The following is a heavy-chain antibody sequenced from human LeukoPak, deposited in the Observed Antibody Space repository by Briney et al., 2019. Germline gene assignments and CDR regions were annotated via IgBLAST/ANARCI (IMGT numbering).Heavy chain of an antibody. CDR1: GGSISSGSYF. Sequence: SETLSLTCTVSGGSISSGSYFWSWIRQPAGKGLEWIGRINTSGSTNYNPSLKSRITMSVDTSKNQFSLKLNSVTAAETAVYYCARLNLPATAGAFDIWGQGTMVTVSS. V-gene: IGHV4-61*02. D-gene: IGHD2-2*01. CDR3: ARLNLPATAGAFDI. J-gene: IGHJ3*02. CDR2: INTSGST.